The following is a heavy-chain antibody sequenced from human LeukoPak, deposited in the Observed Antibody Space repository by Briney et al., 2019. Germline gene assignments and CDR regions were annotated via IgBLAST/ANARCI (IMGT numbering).Heavy chain of an antibody. J-gene: IGHJ4*02. D-gene: IGHD6-13*01. CDR1: GFSFSRYW. CDR2: IKQDGSEK. Sequence: GGSLRLSCAASGFSFSRYWMHWVRQAPGKGLEWVANIKQDGSEKYYVDSVKGRFTISRDNAKNSLYLQMNSLRAEDTAVYYCARDAYSSSWYGDYWGRGTLVTVSS. CDR3: ARDAYSSSWYGDY. V-gene: IGHV3-7*01.